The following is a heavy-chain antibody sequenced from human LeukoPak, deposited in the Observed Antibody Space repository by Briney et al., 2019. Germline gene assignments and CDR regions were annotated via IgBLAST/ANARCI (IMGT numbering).Heavy chain of an antibody. D-gene: IGHD6-13*01. Sequence: VSVKVSCKASGYTFTSYDINWVRQATGQGLEWMGWMNPNSGGTNYAQKFQGRVTMTRDTSISTAYMELSRLRSDDTAVYYCARVPGSSSWAVFDYWGQGTLVTVSS. CDR1: GYTFTSYD. V-gene: IGHV1-2*02. J-gene: IGHJ4*02. CDR2: MNPNSGGT. CDR3: ARVPGSSSWAVFDY.